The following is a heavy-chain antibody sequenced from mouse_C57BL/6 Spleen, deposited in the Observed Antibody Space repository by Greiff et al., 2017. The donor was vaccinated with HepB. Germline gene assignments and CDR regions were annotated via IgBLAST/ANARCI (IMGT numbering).Heavy chain of an antibody. V-gene: IGHV10-1*01. D-gene: IGHD1-1*01. CDR1: GFSFNTYA. CDR3: VRHYGSSRGAMDY. CDR2: IRSKSNNYAT. Sequence: EVKLVESGGGLVQPKGSLKLSCAASGFSFNTYAMNWVRQAPGKGLEWVARIRSKSNNYATYYADSVKDRFTISRDDSESMLYLQMNNLQTEDKARYYWVRHYGSSRGAMDYWGQGTSVTVSS. J-gene: IGHJ4*01.